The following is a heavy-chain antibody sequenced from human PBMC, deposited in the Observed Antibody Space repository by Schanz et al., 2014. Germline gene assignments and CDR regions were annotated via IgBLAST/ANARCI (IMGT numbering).Heavy chain of an antibody. Sequence: QVHLVQSGAEVHKPGASVKVSCKASGYTFTNFFLHWVRQAPGQGLEWMGIINPIGGSTTYAQKFRGAVTLTTDASTDTAYLELTSLRSEDTAVYYCARGSPENMIRGELDYWGQGTLVTVSS. CDR1: GYTFTNFF. CDR2: INPIGGST. D-gene: IGHD3-10*01. V-gene: IGHV1-46*03. J-gene: IGHJ4*02. CDR3: ARGSPENMIRGELDY.